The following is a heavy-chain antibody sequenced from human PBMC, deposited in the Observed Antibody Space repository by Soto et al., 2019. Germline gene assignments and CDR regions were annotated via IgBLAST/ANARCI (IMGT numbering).Heavy chain of an antibody. CDR3: ARQGIGDRKYKYTNLDV. CDR1: GFTFTDHA. V-gene: IGHV3-30-3*01. D-gene: IGHD1-26*01. CDR2: ISSDGSSK. J-gene: IGHJ6*02. Sequence: GGSLRLSCAASGFTFTDHAIHWVRRAPGRGLEWVALISSDGSSKYFADSVKGRFTVSRDNYKNTLSLKMNSLRTEDTDVYYCARQGIGDRKYKYTNLDVWGQGGTVTGSS.